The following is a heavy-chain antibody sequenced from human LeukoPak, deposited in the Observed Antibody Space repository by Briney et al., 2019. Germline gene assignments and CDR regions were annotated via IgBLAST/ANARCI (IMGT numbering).Heavy chain of an antibody. CDR3: ATDRGWRTSGYYLYYFEY. CDR2: IKNDGSER. CDR1: GFIVSNNY. Sequence: PGGSLRLSCAASGFIVSNNYMSWVRQAPGKGLEWVASIKNDGSERYYVDSVRGRYTISRDNTKNSLFLQMSSLRAEDTAVYYCATDRGWRTSGYYLYYFEYWGQGTLVTFSS. J-gene: IGHJ4*02. V-gene: IGHV3-7*01. D-gene: IGHD3-3*01.